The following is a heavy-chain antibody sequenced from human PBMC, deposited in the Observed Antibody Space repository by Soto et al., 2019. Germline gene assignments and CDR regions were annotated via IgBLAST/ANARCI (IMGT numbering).Heavy chain of an antibody. V-gene: IGHV1-18*04. CDR1: GYTFTSYG. CDR3: ARGVYAGTTLFDRFDP. CDR2: ISAYNGNT. J-gene: IGHJ5*02. D-gene: IGHD1-7*01. Sequence: ASVKVSCKASGYTFTSYGISWVRQAPVQGLEWMGWISAYNGNTNYAQKLQGRVTMTTDTSTSTAYMELRSLRSDDTAVYYCARGVYAGTTLFDRFDPWGQGTLVTVSS.